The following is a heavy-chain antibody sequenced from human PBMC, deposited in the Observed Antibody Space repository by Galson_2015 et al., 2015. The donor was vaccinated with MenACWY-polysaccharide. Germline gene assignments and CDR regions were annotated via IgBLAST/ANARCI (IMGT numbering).Heavy chain of an antibody. V-gene: IGHV3-74*01. CDR2: IKSDGSST. CDR1: GFTFSTHW. Sequence: SLRLSCGASGFTFSTHWMHWVRQAPGKGLVWVSRIKSDGSSTSYADSVKGRFTISRDNARNTLYLQMNSLRAEDTAVYYCARGYGGYDWGQGALVTVSS. CDR3: ARGYGGYD. D-gene: IGHD5-12*01. J-gene: IGHJ4*02.